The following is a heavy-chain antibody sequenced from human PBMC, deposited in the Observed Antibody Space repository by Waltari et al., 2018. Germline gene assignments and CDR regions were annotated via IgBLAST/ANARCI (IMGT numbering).Heavy chain of an antibody. J-gene: IGHJ4*02. CDR3: ARDGLYSSGWYGPEG. V-gene: IGHV1-69*01. CDR1: GGTFRSYA. CDR2: IIPIIGTA. Sequence: VQRVQSGAEVKKPGSSVKVSCKASGGTFRSYALSWVRQAPGQGLEWMGGIIPIIGTANYAQKFQGRVTITADESTSTAYMELSSLRSEDTAVYYCARDGLYSSGWYGPEGWGQGTLVTVSS. D-gene: IGHD6-19*01.